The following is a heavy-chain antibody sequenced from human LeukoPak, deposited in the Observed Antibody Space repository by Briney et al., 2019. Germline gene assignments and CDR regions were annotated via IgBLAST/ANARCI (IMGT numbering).Heavy chain of an antibody. Sequence: SETLSLTCTVSDGSISSYYWSWIRQPPGKGLEWIGEINHSGSTNYNPSLKSRVTISVDTSKNQFSLKLSSVTAADTAVYYCASRAWNYYYYGMDVWGQGTTVTVSS. CDR3: ASRAWNYYYYGMDV. CDR2: INHSGST. V-gene: IGHV4-34*01. D-gene: IGHD1-1*01. CDR1: DGSISSYY. J-gene: IGHJ6*02.